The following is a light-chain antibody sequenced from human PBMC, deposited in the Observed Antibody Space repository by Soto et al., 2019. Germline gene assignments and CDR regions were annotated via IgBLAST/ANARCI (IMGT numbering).Light chain of an antibody. CDR2: GAS. CDR1: QSVSNN. J-gene: IGKJ1*01. CDR3: HPYNEWTPWP. V-gene: IGKV3-15*01. Sequence: EISVIHSPSAVPVSTKDRATLSCRASQSVSNNLAWYQQRPGQATRLLIYGASTRATGIPARLSGSGSGTEFTLTISSLQSEDFAVCYCHPYNEWTPWPFGQGTKVDTK.